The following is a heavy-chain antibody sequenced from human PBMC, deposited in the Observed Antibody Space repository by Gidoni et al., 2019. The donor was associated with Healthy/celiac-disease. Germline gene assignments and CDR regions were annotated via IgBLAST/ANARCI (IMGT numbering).Heavy chain of an antibody. CDR1: GFTFSSYA. Sequence: EVQLLESGGGLVQPGGSLRLSCAASGFTFSSYAMSWVRQAPGKGLEWVSAISGSGGSTYYADSVKGRFTISRDNSKNTLYLQMNSLRAEDTAVYYCANDLPYCSSTSCPPAFDIWGQGTMVTVSS. CDR2: ISGSGGST. V-gene: IGHV3-23*01. J-gene: IGHJ3*02. D-gene: IGHD2-2*01. CDR3: ANDLPYCSSTSCPPAFDI.